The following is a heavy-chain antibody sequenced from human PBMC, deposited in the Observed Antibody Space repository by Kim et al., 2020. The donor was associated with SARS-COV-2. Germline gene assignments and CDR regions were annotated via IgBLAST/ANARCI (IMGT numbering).Heavy chain of an antibody. D-gene: IGHD5-12*01. Sequence: GGSLRLSCAASGFTFSDYYMSWIRQAPGKGLEWVSYISSSGSTIYYADSVKGRFTISRDNAKNSLYLQMNSLRAEDTAVYYCARSRFSGEMATRTYYYYYVDVWGKGTTVTVSS. V-gene: IGHV3-11*01. J-gene: IGHJ6*03. CDR1: GFTFSDYY. CDR3: ARSRFSGEMATRTYYYYYVDV. CDR2: ISSSGSTI.